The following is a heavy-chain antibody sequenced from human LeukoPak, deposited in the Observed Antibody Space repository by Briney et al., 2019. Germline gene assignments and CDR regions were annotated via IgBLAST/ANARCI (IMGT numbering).Heavy chain of an antibody. Sequence: GGSLRLSCTATGFTLSDFGMAWVRQAPGQGLEWVSTISGSGSNIHQADSVKGRFTISRDNSRSTLYLQMNSLRVEDTAVYYCAKDAGPQQLVFFDSWGQGTLVTVSS. CDR1: GFTLSDFG. CDR2: ISGSGSNI. V-gene: IGHV3-23*01. J-gene: IGHJ4*02. D-gene: IGHD6-6*01. CDR3: AKDAGPQQLVFFDS.